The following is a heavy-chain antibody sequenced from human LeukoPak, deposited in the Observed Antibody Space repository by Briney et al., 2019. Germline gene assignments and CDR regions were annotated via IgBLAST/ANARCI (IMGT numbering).Heavy chain of an antibody. CDR2: IRPGGGST. CDR1: GFIFIGYA. V-gene: IGHV3-23*01. J-gene: IGHJ4*02. Sequence: GGSLRLSCAASGFIFIGYAMSWVRLAPGKGLEWVSSIRPGGGSTYYADSVKGRFTISRDNSKNTLYLQMNSLRADDTAVYYCARGVGVTTYYSDCWGQGALVTVSS. D-gene: IGHD4-11*01. CDR3: ARGVGVTTYYSDC.